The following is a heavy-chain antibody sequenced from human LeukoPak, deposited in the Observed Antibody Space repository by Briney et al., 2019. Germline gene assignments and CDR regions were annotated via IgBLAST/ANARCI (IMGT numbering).Heavy chain of an antibody. V-gene: IGHV3-21*01. CDR1: GFTFSSYS. J-gene: IGHJ4*02. Sequence: GGSLSFSGAASGFTFSSYSMNWFRQVPGKGLEWVSSISSSSSYIYYADSVKGRFTISRDNAKNSLYLQMNSLRAEDTAVYYCARVRWDSFGVVTNFDYWGQGTLVTVSS. CDR2: ISSSSSYI. CDR3: ARVRWDSFGVVTNFDY. D-gene: IGHD3-3*01.